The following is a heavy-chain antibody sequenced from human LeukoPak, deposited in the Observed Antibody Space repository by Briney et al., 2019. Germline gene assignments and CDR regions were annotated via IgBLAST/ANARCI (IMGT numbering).Heavy chain of an antibody. CDR3: AKDGGYHLDY. CDR2: IRYDGSNK. J-gene: IGHJ4*02. CDR1: GFTFSSYG. V-gene: IGHV3-30*02. Sequence: PGGSLRLSCVASGFTFSSYGMHWVRQAPGKGLEWVAFIRYDGSNKYYADSVKGRFTISRDNSKNTLYLQMNSLRAEDTAVYYCAKDGGYHLDYWGQGTLVTVSS. D-gene: IGHD2-15*01.